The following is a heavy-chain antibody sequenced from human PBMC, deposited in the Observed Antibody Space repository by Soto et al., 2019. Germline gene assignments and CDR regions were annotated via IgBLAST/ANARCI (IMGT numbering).Heavy chain of an antibody. CDR2: ISSSGNTI. J-gene: IGHJ5*02. V-gene: IGHV3-11*01. Sequence: QVQLVESGGGLVKPGGSLRLSCAASGFTFSDYYMSWIRQAPGKGLEWVSYISSSGNTIYYADSVKGRFTISRDNAKNSLFLQMNSLRAEDTAVYYCAREQSIPARLPWFDPWGQGTLVIVSS. CDR1: GFTFSDYY. CDR3: AREQSIPARLPWFDP. D-gene: IGHD6-6*01.